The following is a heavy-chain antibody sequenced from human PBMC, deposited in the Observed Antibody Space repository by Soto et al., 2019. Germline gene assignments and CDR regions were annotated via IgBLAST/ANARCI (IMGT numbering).Heavy chain of an antibody. Sequence: GASVKVSCKASGYSFTSYGISWVRQAPGQGPEWMGWISGHNGNTNHPQSLQGRVTMTTDTSRNTAYMELRSLRSDDTAVYYCARHRFNYYDDTVYYYFDYWGQGTLVTVS. D-gene: IGHD3-22*01. J-gene: IGHJ4*02. CDR1: GYSFTSYG. V-gene: IGHV1-18*04. CDR3: ARHRFNYYDDTVYYYFDY. CDR2: ISGHNGNT.